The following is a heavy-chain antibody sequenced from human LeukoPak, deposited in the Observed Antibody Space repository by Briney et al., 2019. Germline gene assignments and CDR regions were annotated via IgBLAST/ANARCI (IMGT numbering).Heavy chain of an antibody. CDR2: IYSGGST. CDR3: ARARYSGYDSPYYFDY. D-gene: IGHD5-12*01. Sequence: PGGSLRLSCAASGFTVSSNYMSWVRQAPGKGLEWVSVIYSGGSTYYADSVKGRFTISRDNSKNTLYLQMNSLRAEDTAVYYCARARYSGYDSPYYFDYWGQGTLVTVSS. V-gene: IGHV3-53*01. J-gene: IGHJ4*02. CDR1: GFTVSSNY.